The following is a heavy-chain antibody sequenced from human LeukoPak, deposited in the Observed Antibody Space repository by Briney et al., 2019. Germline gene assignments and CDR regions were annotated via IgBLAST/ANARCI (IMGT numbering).Heavy chain of an antibody. V-gene: IGHV4-34*01. CDR3: ARETLHSSGYYYDWFDP. CDR1: GGSFSGYY. D-gene: IGHD3-22*01. J-gene: IGHJ5*02. Sequence: PSETLSLTCAVYGGSFSGYYWSWIRQPPGKGLEWIGEINHSGSTNYNPSLKSRVTISVDTSKNQFSLKLSSVTAADTAVYYCARETLHSSGYYYDWFDPWGRGTLVTVSS. CDR2: INHSGST.